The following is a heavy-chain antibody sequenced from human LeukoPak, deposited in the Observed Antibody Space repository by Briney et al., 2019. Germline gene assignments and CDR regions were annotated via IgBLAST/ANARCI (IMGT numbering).Heavy chain of an antibody. V-gene: IGHV2-5*01. D-gene: IGHD2-2*01. J-gene: IGHJ4*02. CDR1: GFSRSTSGVG. Sequence: SGPTLVNPTQTLTLTCTFSGFSRSTSGVGVGWIRQPPGKALEWLALIYWNDDKRYTPSLKSRLTITKDTSKNQVVLTMTNMDPVDTATYYCARARFDFVVVPAAMSFDYWGQGTLVTVSS. CDR3: ARARFDFVVVPAAMSFDY. CDR2: IYWNDDK.